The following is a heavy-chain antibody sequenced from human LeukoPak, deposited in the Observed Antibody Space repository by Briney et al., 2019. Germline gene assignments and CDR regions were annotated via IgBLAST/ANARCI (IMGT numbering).Heavy chain of an antibody. V-gene: IGHV4-34*01. CDR3: ARAQYSSSWYDY. CDR2: INHSGST. Sequence: PSETLSLTCAVYGGSSSVYYWSWIRHPPGKGREWIGEINHSGSTNYNPSLKSRVTISVDTPKNHFSLKLSSVTAADTAVYYCARAQYSSSWYDYWGQGTLVTVSS. D-gene: IGHD6-13*01. J-gene: IGHJ4*02. CDR1: GGSSSVYY.